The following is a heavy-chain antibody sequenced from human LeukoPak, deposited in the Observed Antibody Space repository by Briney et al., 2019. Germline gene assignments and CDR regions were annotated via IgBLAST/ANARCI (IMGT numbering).Heavy chain of an antibody. CDR1: GFTFTNYG. CDR3: ARNSNGMSN. Sequence: PGGSLRLSCVASGFTFTNYGMMWLRQAPGKGLVWVSYINSDGRSTTYADSVKGRFTIPRDNAKNTLYLQMSSLRAEDTAMYYCARNSNGMSNWGQGTLVIVSS. V-gene: IGHV3-74*01. J-gene: IGHJ4*02. D-gene: IGHD2-8*01. CDR2: INSDGRST.